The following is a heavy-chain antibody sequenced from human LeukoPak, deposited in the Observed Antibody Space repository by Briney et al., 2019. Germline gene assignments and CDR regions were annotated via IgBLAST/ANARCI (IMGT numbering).Heavy chain of an antibody. Sequence: SVKVSCKASGGTFSSYAISWVRQAPGQGLEWMGRIIPILGIANYAQEFQGRVTITADKSTSTAYMELSSLRSEDTAVYYCARSPAAMIGYFDYWGQGTLVTVSS. V-gene: IGHV1-69*04. D-gene: IGHD2-2*01. CDR1: GGTFSSYA. CDR2: IIPILGIA. J-gene: IGHJ4*02. CDR3: ARSPAAMIGYFDY.